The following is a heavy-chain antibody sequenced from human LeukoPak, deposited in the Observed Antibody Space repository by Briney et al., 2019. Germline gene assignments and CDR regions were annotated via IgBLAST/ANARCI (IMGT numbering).Heavy chain of an antibody. CDR3: AKDPGEAGIYYYFDY. D-gene: IGHD3-10*01. V-gene: IGHV3-30*18. Sequence: GRSLRFSCAASGFTFSSYGMHWVRQAPGKGLEWVAVISYDGSNKYYADSVKGRFTISRDNSKNTLYLQMNSLRAEDTAVYYCAKDPGEAGIYYYFDYWGQGTLVTVSS. CDR1: GFTFSSYG. CDR2: ISYDGSNK. J-gene: IGHJ4*02.